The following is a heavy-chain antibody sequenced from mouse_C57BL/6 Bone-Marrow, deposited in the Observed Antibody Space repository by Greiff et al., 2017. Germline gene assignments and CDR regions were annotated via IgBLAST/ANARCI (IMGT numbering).Heavy chain of an antibody. D-gene: IGHD2-3*01. CDR1: GFNIKDDY. CDR2: IDPENGDT. J-gene: IGHJ3*01. CDR3: TGYDGYYHFAY. Sequence: VTLKESGAELVRPGASVKLSCTASGFNIKDDYMHWVKQRPEQGLEWIGWIDPENGDTEYASKFQGKATITADTSSNTAYLQLSSLTSEDTAVYYCTGYDGYYHFAYWGQGTLVTVSA. V-gene: IGHV14-4*01.